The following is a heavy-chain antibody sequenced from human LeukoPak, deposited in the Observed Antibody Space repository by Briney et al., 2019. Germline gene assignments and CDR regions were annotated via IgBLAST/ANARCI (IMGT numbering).Heavy chain of an antibody. CDR2: INPGGGNT. D-gene: IGHD5-24*01. Sequence: ASVKVSCKASGYTFTNYYIHWVGQAPGQGLEWMGLINPGGGNTNYAQNFQGRVTMTRDTSASTVYMELSSLRSEDTAIYYCARIRDGYNDAYDIWGQGTVVTVPS. J-gene: IGHJ3*02. CDR3: ARIRDGYNDAYDI. V-gene: IGHV1-46*01. CDR1: GYTFTNYY.